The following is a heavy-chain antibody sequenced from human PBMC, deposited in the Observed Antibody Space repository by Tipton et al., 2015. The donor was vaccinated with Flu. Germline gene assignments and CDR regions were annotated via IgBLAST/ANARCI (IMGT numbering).Heavy chain of an antibody. CDR1: GDSISSHY. D-gene: IGHD4-17*01. CDR3: ASIEVYGDTSFDY. J-gene: IGHJ4*02. CDR2: TYDSGST. V-gene: IGHV4-59*11. Sequence: TLSLTCTVSGDSISSHYWNWIRQPPGKGLEWIGYTYDSGSTNCNPSLKSRATISIDTSKNQFSLRLRSVTAADTAVYYCASIEVYGDTSFDYWGQGTLVTVSS.